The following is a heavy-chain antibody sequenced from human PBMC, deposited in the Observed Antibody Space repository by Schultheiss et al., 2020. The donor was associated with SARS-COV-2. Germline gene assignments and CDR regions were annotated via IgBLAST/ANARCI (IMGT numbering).Heavy chain of an antibody. CDR1: GGSVSSGDHY. D-gene: IGHD2-15*01. CDR3: AREGGGFSPNWFDP. J-gene: IGHJ5*02. Sequence: SETLSLTCTVSGGSVSSGDHYWTWIRQPPGKGLEWIGYIYYSGSTNYNPSLKSRVTISVDRSKKNQFSLKLSSVTTADTAVYYCAREGGGFSPNWFDPWGQGTLVTVSS. V-gene: IGHV4-61*08. CDR2: IYYSGST.